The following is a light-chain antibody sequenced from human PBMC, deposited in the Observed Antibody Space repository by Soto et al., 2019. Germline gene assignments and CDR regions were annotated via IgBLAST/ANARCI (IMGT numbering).Light chain of an antibody. Sequence: QSALTQPASVSGSPGQSITISCTGTTSDVGAYNYVSWYRQFPGKAPKLMIYEVTNRPSGVSNRFSGSKSGNTASLTISGLQAEDEADYFCAAWDDSLSAWVFGGGTKLTVL. J-gene: IGLJ3*02. CDR3: AAWDDSLSAWV. V-gene: IGLV2-14*01. CDR1: TSDVGAYNY. CDR2: EVT.